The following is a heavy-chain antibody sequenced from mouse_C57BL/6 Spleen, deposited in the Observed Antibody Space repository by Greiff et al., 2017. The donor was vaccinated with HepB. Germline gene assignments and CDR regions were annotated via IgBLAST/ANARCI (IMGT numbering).Heavy chain of an antibody. CDR1: GYTFTSYW. V-gene: IGHV1-52*01. CDR2: IDPSDSET. CDR3: AREGGNYLYYFDY. D-gene: IGHD2-1*01. Sequence: QVHVKQPGAELVRPGSSVKLSCKASGYTFTSYWMHWVKQRPIQGLEWIGNIDPSDSETHYNQKFKDKATLTVDKSSSTAYMQLSSLTSEDSAVYYCAREGGNYLYYFDYWGQGTTLTVSS. J-gene: IGHJ2*01.